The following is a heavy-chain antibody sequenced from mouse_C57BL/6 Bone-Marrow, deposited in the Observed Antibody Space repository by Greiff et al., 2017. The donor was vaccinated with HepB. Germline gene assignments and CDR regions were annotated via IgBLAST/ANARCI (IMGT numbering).Heavy chain of an antibody. CDR3: ARRRWLLWDFEV. CDR1: GFTFSSYT. Sequence: EVKVVESGGGLVKPGGSLKLSCAASGFTFSSYTMPWVRQTPEKRLEWVATISVGGGNTYYPASLKGRFTISRDNAKNTLYLQMSSLRSEDTALYYCARRRWLLWDFEVWGTGTTVTVSS. V-gene: IGHV5-9*01. J-gene: IGHJ1*03. CDR2: ISVGGGNT. D-gene: IGHD2-3*01.